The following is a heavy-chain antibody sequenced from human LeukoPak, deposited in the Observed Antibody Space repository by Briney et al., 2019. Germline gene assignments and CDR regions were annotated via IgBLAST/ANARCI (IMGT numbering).Heavy chain of an antibody. CDR3: ARVLSGRGSLYDYYYYMDV. CDR2: ISWDGGRT. J-gene: IGHJ6*03. D-gene: IGHD3-10*01. Sequence: HPGGSLRLSCAASGFTFDDYTMHWVRQAPGKGLEWVSLISWDGGRTYYADSVKGRFTISRDISKNTLYLQMNSLRAEDTAVYYCARVLSGRGSLYDYYYYMDVWGKGTTVTISS. V-gene: IGHV3-43*01. CDR1: GFTFDDYT.